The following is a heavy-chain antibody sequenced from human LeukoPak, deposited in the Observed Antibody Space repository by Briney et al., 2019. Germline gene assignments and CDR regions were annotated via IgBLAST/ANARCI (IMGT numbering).Heavy chain of an antibody. Sequence: SETLSLTCTVSGGSISSTTYYWGWVHQPPGKGLEWIGTLYYSGSTYYNPSLKSRVTISVDTSKNQFSLKLNSVTAADTAVYYCARHVPCTVMVGFDYWGQGTLVTVSS. D-gene: IGHD5-18*01. V-gene: IGHV4-39*01. CDR2: LYYSGST. CDR1: GGSISSTTYY. CDR3: ARHVPCTVMVGFDY. J-gene: IGHJ4*02.